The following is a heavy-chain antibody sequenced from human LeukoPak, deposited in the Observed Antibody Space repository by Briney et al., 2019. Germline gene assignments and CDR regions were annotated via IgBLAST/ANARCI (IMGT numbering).Heavy chain of an antibody. CDR3: ARDYDILTGYYHRPRFDY. CDR1: GYTFTSYG. D-gene: IGHD3-9*01. V-gene: IGHV1-18*01. CDR2: ISAYNGNT. Sequence: ASVKVSCKASGYTFTSYGISWVRQAPGQGLEWMGWISAYNGNTNYAQKLQGRVTMTTDTSTSTAYMELWSLRSDDTAVYYCARDYDILTGYYHRPRFDYWGQGTLVTVSS. J-gene: IGHJ4*02.